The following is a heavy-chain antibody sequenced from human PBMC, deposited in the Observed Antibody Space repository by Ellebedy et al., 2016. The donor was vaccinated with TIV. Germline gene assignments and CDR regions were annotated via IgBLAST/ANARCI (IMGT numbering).Heavy chain of an antibody. Sequence: GESLKISCAASGFTFSNYAMSWVRQAPGKGLEWVSVISGGGDSTYYADSVKGRFTISRDNSKNTLYLQMNSLRAEDTAVYFCAKGRRWGSGSYSDYWGQGALVSVSS. V-gene: IGHV3-23*01. J-gene: IGHJ4*02. CDR1: GFTFSNYA. D-gene: IGHD3-10*01. CDR3: AKGRRWGSGSYSDY. CDR2: ISGGGDST.